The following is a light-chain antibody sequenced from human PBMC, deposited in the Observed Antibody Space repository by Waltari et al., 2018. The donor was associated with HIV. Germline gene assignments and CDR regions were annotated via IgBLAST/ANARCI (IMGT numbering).Light chain of an antibody. CDR1: SSDIGAYNH. Sequence: QSALTQPASVSGSRGQSITMSCTGTSSDIGAYNHVSWFQQRPGKAPKLIIYDVTDRPSGVSKRFSGSKSGIMASLTISGLQADDEGDYYCSSYTASNTLWVFGGGTKLTVL. V-gene: IGLV2-14*03. CDR2: DVT. J-gene: IGLJ3*02. CDR3: SSYTASNTLWV.